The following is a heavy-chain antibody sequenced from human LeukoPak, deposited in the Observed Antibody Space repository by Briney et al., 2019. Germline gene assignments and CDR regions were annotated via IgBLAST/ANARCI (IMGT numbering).Heavy chain of an antibody. V-gene: IGHV1-24*01. J-gene: IGHJ4*02. CDR1: GYTLTELS. D-gene: IGHD3-3*01. Sequence: ASVKVSCKVSGYTLTELSMHWVRQAPGKGLEWMGGFDPEDGETIYAQKFQGRVTMTEDTSTDTAYMELSSLRSEDTAVYYCATDLHIGDYDFWSGYLSWGQGTLVTVSS. CDR2: FDPEDGET. CDR3: ATDLHIGDYDFWSGYLS.